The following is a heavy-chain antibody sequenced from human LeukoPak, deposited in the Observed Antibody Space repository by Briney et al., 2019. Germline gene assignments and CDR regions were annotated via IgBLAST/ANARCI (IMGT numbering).Heavy chain of an antibody. CDR2: IIPVFNTP. V-gene: IGHV1-69*05. CDR3: ARVDRYYFYMDV. J-gene: IGHJ6*03. CDR1: GGTFSSYV. Sequence: SVKVSCKASGGTFSSYVITWVRQAPGQGLEWMGGIIPVFNTPNYAQKFQGRVTITTDASTHTSYMELSSLRSEDTAVYYCARVDRYYFYMDVWGKGTTVTVSS.